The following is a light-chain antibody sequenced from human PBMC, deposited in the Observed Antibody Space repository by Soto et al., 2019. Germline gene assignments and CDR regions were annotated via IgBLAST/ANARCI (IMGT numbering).Light chain of an antibody. CDR1: ISDIDGYNH. CDR2: DVS. CDR3: SSYSGSNIVL. V-gene: IGLV2-8*01. Sequence: QSALTQPPSASGSPGQTVTISCTGTISDIDGYNHVSWYQQHPGKAPELMIHDVSKRPSGVPDRFSGSKTGNTGSLTVSGLQAEYEADYYCSSYSGSNIVLFGGGTKVTVL. J-gene: IGLJ2*01.